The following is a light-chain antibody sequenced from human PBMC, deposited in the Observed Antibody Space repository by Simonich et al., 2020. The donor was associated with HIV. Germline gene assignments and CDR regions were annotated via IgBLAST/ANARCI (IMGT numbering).Light chain of an antibody. CDR2: EDN. CDR1: SGSIASNY. Sequence: NFMLTQPHSVSESPGKTVTISCTRSSGSIASNYVQWYQQRPGSAPTTVIYEDNQRHSGVPDRFSGSIDSSSNSASLTISGLKTEDEADYYCQSYDSSIRVFGGGTKVTVL. CDR3: QSYDSSIRV. J-gene: IGLJ2*01. V-gene: IGLV6-57*03.